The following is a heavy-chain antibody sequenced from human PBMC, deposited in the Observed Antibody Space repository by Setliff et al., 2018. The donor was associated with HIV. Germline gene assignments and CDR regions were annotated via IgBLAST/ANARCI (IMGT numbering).Heavy chain of an antibody. CDR2: IYYSGAT. D-gene: IGHD3-22*01. V-gene: IGHV4-39*02. Sequence: SETLSLTCTVSGGSISTSNYYWGWIRQPPVKGLEWIGSIYYSGATYYNPSLKSRVTISGDTSKNQFSLKLSSVTAAATAVYYCARDIGRDYDTTEYWFDPWGQGTLVTVSS. J-gene: IGHJ5*02. CDR1: GGSISTSNYY. CDR3: ARDIGRDYDTTEYWFDP.